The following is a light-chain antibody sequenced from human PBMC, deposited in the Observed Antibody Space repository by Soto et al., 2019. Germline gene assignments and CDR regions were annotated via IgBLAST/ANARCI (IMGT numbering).Light chain of an antibody. V-gene: IGKV3-20*01. CDR2: RAS. CDR3: QHYGSSLRT. CDR1: QSVTSNS. J-gene: IGKJ2*01. Sequence: EIVLTQSPGTLSLSPGERATLSCRASQSVTSNSLAWYQQKVGQPPRLLIYRASNRATGIPDRFTGSGSGTDFTLTITRLEPEDFAVYDCQHYGSSLRTFGRGTKLEIK.